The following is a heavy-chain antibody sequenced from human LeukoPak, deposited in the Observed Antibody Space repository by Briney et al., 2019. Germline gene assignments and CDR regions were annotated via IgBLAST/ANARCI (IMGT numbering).Heavy chain of an antibody. Sequence: SETLSLTCTVSGGSISSYYWSWIRQPSGKGLEWIGYIYHSGSTYYNPSLKSRVTISVDRSKNQFSLKVSSVTAADTAVYYCVRYTGYSSSWYFDYWGQGILVTVSS. D-gene: IGHD6-13*01. CDR2: IYHSGST. CDR3: VRYTGYSSSWYFDY. V-gene: IGHV4-59*01. CDR1: GGSISSYY. J-gene: IGHJ4*02.